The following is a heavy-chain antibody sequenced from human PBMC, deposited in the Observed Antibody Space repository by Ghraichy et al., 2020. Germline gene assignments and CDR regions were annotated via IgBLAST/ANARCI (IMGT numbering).Heavy chain of an antibody. J-gene: IGHJ4*02. Sequence: GESLRLSCAASGFTFSSYSMNWVRQAPGKGLEWVSSISSSSNYIYYADSVKGRFTISRDNAKNSLYLQMNSLRAEETAVDYCARYGGWYNTNWPHYFDYWGKGTLVTVSS. CDR2: ISSSSNYI. D-gene: IGHD6-13*01. V-gene: IGHV3-21*01. CDR3: ARYGGWYNTNWPHYFDY. CDR1: GFTFSSYS.